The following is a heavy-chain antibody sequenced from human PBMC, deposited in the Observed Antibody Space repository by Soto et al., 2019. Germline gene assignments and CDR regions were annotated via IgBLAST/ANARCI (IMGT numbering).Heavy chain of an antibody. CDR2: IYYSGST. Sequence: PSETLSLTCTVSGGSISSYYWSWIRQPPGKGLEWIGYIYYSGSTNYNPSLKSRVTISVDTSKNQFSLKLSSVTAADTAVYYCARHYTAMADNRFDPWGQGNLVTVS. CDR1: GGSISSYY. CDR3: ARHYTAMADNRFDP. J-gene: IGHJ5*02. V-gene: IGHV4-59*01. D-gene: IGHD5-18*01.